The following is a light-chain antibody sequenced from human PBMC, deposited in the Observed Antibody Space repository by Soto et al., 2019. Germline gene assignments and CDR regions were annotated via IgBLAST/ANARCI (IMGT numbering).Light chain of an antibody. Sequence: IQLTQSPSSLSASVGDRVTITCRASQTISNYVNWYQQKSGTAPKLLIYGSSSLQSGVPSRFRGSGSGTDFTLTINSLQPEDFATYYCQQSFTIPPWTFGQGTRV. V-gene: IGKV1-39*01. J-gene: IGKJ1*01. CDR2: GSS. CDR3: QQSFTIPPWT. CDR1: QTISNY.